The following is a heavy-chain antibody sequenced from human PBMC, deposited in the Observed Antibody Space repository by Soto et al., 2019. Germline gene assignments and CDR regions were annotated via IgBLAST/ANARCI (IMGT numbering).Heavy chain of an antibody. J-gene: IGHJ4*02. CDR1: GDSIKSNVW. D-gene: IGHD6-19*01. Sequence: QVQLQESGPRLVRPWGILSVTCSVSGDSIKSNVWWSWVRQSPGKALEWIGEVFHKGITNYNPSTWGRFTMSVDKANNQFTLMLTSVTAADTGIYYFARDAAVAGEADRFDYWGQGIVVTVSS. V-gene: IGHV4-4*02. CDR2: VFHKGIT. CDR3: ARDAAVAGEADRFDY.